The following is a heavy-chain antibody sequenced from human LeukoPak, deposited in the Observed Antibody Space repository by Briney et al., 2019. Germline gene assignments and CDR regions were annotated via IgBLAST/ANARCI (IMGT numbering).Heavy chain of an antibody. J-gene: IGHJ5*02. CDR1: GFTFSSYA. V-gene: IGHV3-23*01. CDR2: ISATDGST. Sequence: PGGSLRLSCAASGFTFSSYAMSWVRQAPGKGLEWVSGISATDGSTSYADSVKGRFTVSRDNSKNTLYLQMNSLRADDTAVYYCAKTRHDTSRLPFDLWGQGTLVTVSS. D-gene: IGHD3-22*01. CDR3: AKTRHDTSRLPFDL.